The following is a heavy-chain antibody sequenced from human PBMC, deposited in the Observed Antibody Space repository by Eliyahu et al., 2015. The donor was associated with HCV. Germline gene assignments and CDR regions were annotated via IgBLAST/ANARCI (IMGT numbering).Heavy chain of an antibody. CDR3: ASGGGGIAVTGTGGWFDP. CDR2: IHYSGST. Sequence: QVQLQESGPGLVKPSXTLSLTCTVXGXSITTXCWSWIRQPPGKGLEWIGYIHYSGSTNYNPPLKSRVTISVDTSKNQFSLNLTSVTAADTAMYYCASGGGGIAVTGTGGWFDPWGQGTLVTVSS. CDR1: GXSITTXC. J-gene: IGHJ5*02. V-gene: IGHV4-59*01. D-gene: IGHD6-19*01.